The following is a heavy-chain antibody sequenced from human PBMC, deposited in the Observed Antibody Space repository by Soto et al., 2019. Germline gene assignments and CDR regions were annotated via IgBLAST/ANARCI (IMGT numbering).Heavy chain of an antibody. V-gene: IGHV4-34*01. CDR3: ARARGDIVVVPAAATHVDY. Sequence: SETLSLTCAVYGGSFSGYYWSWIRQPPGKGLEWIGEINHSGSTNYNPSLKSRVTISVDTSKNQFSLKLSSVTAADTAVYYCARARGDIVVVPAAATHVDYWGQGTLVTVSS. D-gene: IGHD2-2*01. J-gene: IGHJ4*02. CDR2: INHSGST. CDR1: GGSFSGYY.